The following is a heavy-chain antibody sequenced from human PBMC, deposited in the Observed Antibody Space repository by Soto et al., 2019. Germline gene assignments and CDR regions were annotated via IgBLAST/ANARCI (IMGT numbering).Heavy chain of an antibody. J-gene: IGHJ4*01. CDR1: GFTFNSYA. CDR2: IGTDSNT. D-gene: IGHD6-6*01. V-gene: IGHV3-23*01. CDR3: VRKYPGTRTFDY. Sequence: GGSLRLSCAASGFTFNSYAMNWVRQAPGKGLAWVSAIGTDSNTYYADSVKGRFTISGDNSRTTVYLQMNSLRAEDTALYYCVRKYPGTRTFDYWGQGTLVTVSS.